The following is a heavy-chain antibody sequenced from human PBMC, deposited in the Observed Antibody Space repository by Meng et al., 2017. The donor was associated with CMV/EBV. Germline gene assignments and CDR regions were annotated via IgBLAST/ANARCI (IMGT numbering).Heavy chain of an antibody. J-gene: IGHJ4*02. Sequence: ESLKISCAASGFTVSSNYMSWVRQAPGKGLEWIGYIYYSGSTNYNPSLKSRVTISVDTSKNQFSLKLSSVTAADTAVYYCARWARSSSRFDYWGQGTLVTVSS. CDR1: GFTVSSNY. CDR3: ARWARSSSRFDY. CDR2: IYYSGST. V-gene: IGHV4-59*02. D-gene: IGHD6-13*01.